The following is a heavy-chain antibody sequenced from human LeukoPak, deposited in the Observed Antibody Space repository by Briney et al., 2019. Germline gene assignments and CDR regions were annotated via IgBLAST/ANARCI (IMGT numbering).Heavy chain of an antibody. CDR3: ARGRRTAVVTDFDY. J-gene: IGHJ4*02. Sequence: SETLSLTCTVSGGSISSYYWTWIRQPPGKGLEWIGYINYSGSSTSHPSLNSRVTMSVDTSKSHFFLKLTSVTAADTAVYYCARGRRTAVVTDFDYWGQGTLVTVSS. CDR2: INYSGSS. V-gene: IGHV4-59*01. D-gene: IGHD2-21*02. CDR1: GGSISSYY.